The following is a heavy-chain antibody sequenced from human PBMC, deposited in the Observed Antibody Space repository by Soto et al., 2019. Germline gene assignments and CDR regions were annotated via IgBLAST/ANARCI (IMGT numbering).Heavy chain of an antibody. J-gene: IGHJ3*02. D-gene: IGHD3-10*01. CDR2: INAGNGNT. V-gene: IGHV1-3*01. CDR1: GYTFTTYP. Sequence: QVQLVQSGAEVKKPGASVKVSCKTSGYTFTTYPMHWVRQAPGQRLEWMGWINAGNGNTKYSQKFQGRVTITRDTSASTAYLELSSLRSEDTAVYYCASWLTMVRGLILDAFDMWGQGTMVTVSS. CDR3: ASWLTMVRGLILDAFDM.